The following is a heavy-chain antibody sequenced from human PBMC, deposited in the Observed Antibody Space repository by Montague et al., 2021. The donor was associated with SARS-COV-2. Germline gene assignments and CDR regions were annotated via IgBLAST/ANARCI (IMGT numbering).Heavy chain of an antibody. CDR2: ILHSGST. Sequence: TLSLTCAVSGGSINSGGYSWSWIRQSPGKGLEWIGYILHSGSTYYNPSLWSRVTISVDRSKSQFSLNLTSMTAADTAVYFCARRRERWSDAFDIWGQGTMVTVSS. CDR3: ARRRERWSDAFDI. V-gene: IGHV4-30-2*06. J-gene: IGHJ3*02. D-gene: IGHD2-15*01. CDR1: GGSINSGGYS.